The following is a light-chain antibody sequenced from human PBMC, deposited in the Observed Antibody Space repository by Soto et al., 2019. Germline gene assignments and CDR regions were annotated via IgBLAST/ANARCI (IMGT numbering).Light chain of an antibody. CDR1: QSVSSH. Sequence: EIVMTQSPDTLFVSLGEGATLSCRASQSVSSHLAWYQHKPGQAPRLLIYGASTRASGIPARFSGSVSETDFTLTISSLQSEDSAVYYCQQYHNWPPITFGQGTRLEIK. V-gene: IGKV3-15*01. CDR3: QQYHNWPPIT. J-gene: IGKJ5*01. CDR2: GAS.